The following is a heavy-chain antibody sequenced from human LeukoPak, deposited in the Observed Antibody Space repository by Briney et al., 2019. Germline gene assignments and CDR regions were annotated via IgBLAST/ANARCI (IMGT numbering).Heavy chain of an antibody. D-gene: IGHD2/OR15-2a*01. Sequence: GGSLRLSCTASGFTFGDYAMSWFRQAPGKGLEWVGFIRSKAYGGTTEYAASVKGRFTISRDDSKSIAYLQMNSLKTEDTAVYYCTRDRGSMLLGKVLSKYYFDYWGQGTLVTVSS. CDR3: TRDRGSMLLGKVLSKYYFDY. CDR1: GFTFGDYA. CDR2: IRSKAYGGTT. J-gene: IGHJ4*02. V-gene: IGHV3-49*03.